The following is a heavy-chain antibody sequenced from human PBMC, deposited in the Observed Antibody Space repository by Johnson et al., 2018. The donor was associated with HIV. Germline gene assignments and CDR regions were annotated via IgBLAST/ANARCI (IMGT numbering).Heavy chain of an antibody. CDR1: GFNVSGKY. J-gene: IGHJ3*02. D-gene: IGHD2-2*01. CDR3: ARQPGISWSSAAFDS. Sequence: VQLMESGGGLIQPGGSLRLSCAASGFNVSGKYMTWVRQPPGKGLEWVSVIYSGGSTHYAESVKGRFTISRDSSKNTLYLQMNTLRAEDTAVYYCARQPGISWSSAAFDSWGQGTMVTVSS. CDR2: IYSGGST. V-gene: IGHV3-53*01.